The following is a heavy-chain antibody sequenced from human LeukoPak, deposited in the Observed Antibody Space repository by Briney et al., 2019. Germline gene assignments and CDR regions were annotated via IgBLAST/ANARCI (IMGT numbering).Heavy chain of an antibody. CDR1: SGSISNYW. J-gene: IGHJ4*02. Sequence: PSETLSLTCTVSSGSISNYWWSWIRQPAGKGLEWIGRIYHSGTTYYNPSLTSRVTMSLDTSKNQFSLNLGSVTAADTAVYYCTRDAGGYEDYWGQGTLVTVSS. CDR3: TRDAGGYEDY. CDR2: IYHSGTT. D-gene: IGHD5-12*01. V-gene: IGHV4-4*07.